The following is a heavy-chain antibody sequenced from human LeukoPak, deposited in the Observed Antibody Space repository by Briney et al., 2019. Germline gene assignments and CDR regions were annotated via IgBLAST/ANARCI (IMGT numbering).Heavy chain of an antibody. J-gene: IGHJ4*02. D-gene: IGHD1-26*01. CDR3: ARDPFQEWELKTLDY. CDR2: VYYSGSI. Sequence: KASETLSLTCTVSGGSISRSSYYWGWIRQPPGKGLEWIGAVYYSGSIYYNPSLKSRVIISVDTSKNQFSLKLSSVTAADTAVYYCARDPFQEWELKTLDYWGQGTLVTVSS. CDR1: GGSISRSSYY. V-gene: IGHV4-39*02.